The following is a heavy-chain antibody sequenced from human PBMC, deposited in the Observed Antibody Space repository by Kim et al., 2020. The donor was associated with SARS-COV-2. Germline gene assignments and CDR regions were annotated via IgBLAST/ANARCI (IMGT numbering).Heavy chain of an antibody. D-gene: IGHD5-18*01. J-gene: IGHJ6*02. V-gene: IGHV4-39*01. CDR1: GGSISSSSYY. CDR2: IYYSGST. Sequence: SETLSLTCTVSGGSISSSSYYWGWIRQPPGKGLEWIGSIYYSGSTYYNPSLKSRVTISVDTSKNQFSLKLSSVTAADTAVYYCARHEIRVRGYQLEGMDVWGQGTTVTVSS. CDR3: ARHEIRVRGYQLEGMDV.